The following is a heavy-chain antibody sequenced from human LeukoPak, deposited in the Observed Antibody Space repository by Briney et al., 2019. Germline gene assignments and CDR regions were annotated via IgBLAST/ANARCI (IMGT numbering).Heavy chain of an antibody. CDR1: GFTFSHYG. Sequence: PGTSLKLSCAAAGFTFSHYGMHWVRQAPGKGLEWVAVIWSDGTNKYYAASVKGRFTISRVDSDKTVYLQMNSLRPDDTGIYYCAREAQRGFDYSNSLQYWGQGTPVTVST. D-gene: IGHD4-11*01. CDR2: IWSDGTNK. J-gene: IGHJ4*02. CDR3: AREAQRGFDYSNSLQY. V-gene: IGHV3-33*01.